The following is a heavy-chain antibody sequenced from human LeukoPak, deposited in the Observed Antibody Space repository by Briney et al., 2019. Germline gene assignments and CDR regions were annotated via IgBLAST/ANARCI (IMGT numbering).Heavy chain of an antibody. V-gene: IGHV3-23*01. Sequence: PGGPLRLSCAASGFTFSSYAMSWVRHAPGKGLEWVSAISGGGDTTYYADSVKGRFTIFRDNPQYTLYLQMNSLRAEDTAVYYCAKDRGSGGRDFQHWGQGTLVTVSS. J-gene: IGHJ1*01. CDR2: ISGGGDTT. CDR1: GFTFSSYA. D-gene: IGHD2-15*01. CDR3: AKDRGSGGRDFQH.